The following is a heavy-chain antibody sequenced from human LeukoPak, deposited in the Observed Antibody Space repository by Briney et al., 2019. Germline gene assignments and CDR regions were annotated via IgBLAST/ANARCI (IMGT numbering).Heavy chain of an antibody. V-gene: IGHV3-9*01. CDR1: GFTFDDYA. CDR3: AKGSYYDSSGYTHFDY. J-gene: IGHJ4*02. Sequence: GGSLRLSCAASGFTFDDYAMHWVRQAPGKGLEWVSGISWNSGTIVYADSVKGRSTISRDNAKNSLYLQMNSLRAEDTALYYCAKGSYYDSSGYTHFDYWGQGTLVTVSS. CDR2: ISWNSGTI. D-gene: IGHD3-22*01.